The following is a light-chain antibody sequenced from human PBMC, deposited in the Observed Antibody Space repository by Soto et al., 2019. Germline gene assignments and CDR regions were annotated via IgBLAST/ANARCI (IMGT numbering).Light chain of an antibody. CDR1: QSVSSY. Sequence: EIVLTQSPATLSLSPGERATLSCRASQSVSSYLAWYQQKPGQAPRLLIYDAYNRATGIPARFSGSGSGTAFALTISSLEPEDFAVYYCQQRSNLWTFGQGTKLEIK. V-gene: IGKV3-11*01. CDR3: QQRSNLWT. J-gene: IGKJ2*02. CDR2: DAY.